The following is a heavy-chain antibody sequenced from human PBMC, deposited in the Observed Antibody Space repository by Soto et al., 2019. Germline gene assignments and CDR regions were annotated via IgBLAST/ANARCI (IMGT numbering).Heavy chain of an antibody. V-gene: IGHV3-30*03. CDR2: ISSDGHHQ. CDR1: GFTFNGYA. Sequence: GGSLRLSCATSGFTFNGYAMYWVRQAPGQGLEWVAMISSDGHHQFYVDNLRGRFTVSRDNSKNTLFLQMNSLRPEDTAVYYCSRGTYYPQSSGLHADYWGPGTVVTVSS. J-gene: IGHJ4*02. D-gene: IGHD3-22*01. CDR3: SRGTYYPQSSGLHADY.